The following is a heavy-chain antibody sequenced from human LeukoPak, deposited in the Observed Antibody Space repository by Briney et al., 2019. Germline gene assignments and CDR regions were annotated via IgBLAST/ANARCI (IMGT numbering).Heavy chain of an antibody. V-gene: IGHV3-23*01. Sequence: GGSLRLSCAASGFTFSSYAMSWVRQAPGKGLEWVSAISGSGGSTYYADSVKGRFTISRDNSKNTLYLQMNSLRAEDTAVYYCAKAGGWPEAWTYYFDYWGQGTLVTVPS. D-gene: IGHD6-19*01. J-gene: IGHJ4*02. CDR3: AKAGGWPEAWTYYFDY. CDR2: ISGSGGST. CDR1: GFTFSSYA.